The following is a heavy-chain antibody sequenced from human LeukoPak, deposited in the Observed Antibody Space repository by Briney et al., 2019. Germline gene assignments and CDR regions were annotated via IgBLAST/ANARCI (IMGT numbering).Heavy chain of an antibody. J-gene: IGHJ4*02. CDR3: AKDSLADIDY. V-gene: IGHV3-30*02. Sequence: PGGSLRLSCAASGFTFSPYGMYWVRQAPGKGLEFVAFIRHDGTITYYADSVKGRSTISRDNSKNTVYLQMHSLRAEDTAVYYCAKDSLADIDYWGQGTLVTVSS. CDR1: GFTFSPYG. CDR2: IRHDGTIT. D-gene: IGHD3-16*01.